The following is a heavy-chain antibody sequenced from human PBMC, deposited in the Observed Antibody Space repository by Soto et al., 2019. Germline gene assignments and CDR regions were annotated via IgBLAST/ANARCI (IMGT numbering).Heavy chain of an antibody. Sequence: SETLSLTCAVSGGSISSGGYSWSWIRQPPGKGLEWIGYIYHSGSTYYNPSLKSRVTISVDRSKNQFSLKLSSVTAADTAVYYCARDLDYNWFDPWGQGTLVTVSS. CDR3: ARDLDYNWFDP. CDR1: GGSISSGGYS. V-gene: IGHV4-30-2*01. J-gene: IGHJ5*02. D-gene: IGHD3-3*01. CDR2: IYHSGST.